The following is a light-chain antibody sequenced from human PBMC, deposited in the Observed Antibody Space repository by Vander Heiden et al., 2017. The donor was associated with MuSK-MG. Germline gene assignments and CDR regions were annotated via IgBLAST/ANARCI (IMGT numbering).Light chain of an antibody. CDR2: GAS. V-gene: IGKV3-20*01. J-gene: IGKJ4*01. CDR3: HQYGGS. Sequence: ENVLAQSPGTLSLSPGERATLSCRASQRVSGTYLAWYQQRSGQAPRLLIYGASRRATGVPDRFSGSGSGTDFTLTISRLEPEDYAVYYCHQYGGSFAAETKVGIK. CDR1: QRVSGTY.